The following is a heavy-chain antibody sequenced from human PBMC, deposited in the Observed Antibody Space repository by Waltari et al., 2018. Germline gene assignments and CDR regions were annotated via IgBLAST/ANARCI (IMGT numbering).Heavy chain of an antibody. CDR2: IYYSGST. CDR3: ARHRLYIATRLTPGGHFDY. Sequence: QVQLQESGPGLVKPSETLSLTCTVSGGSISRSSYYWGWIRQPPGKGLEWIGSIYYSGSTYYNPSLKSRVTISVDTSKTQFSLKLSSVTAADTAVYFCARHRLYIATRLTPGGHFDYWGQGTLVTVSS. D-gene: IGHD6-6*01. V-gene: IGHV4-39*01. CDR1: GGSISRSSYY. J-gene: IGHJ4*02.